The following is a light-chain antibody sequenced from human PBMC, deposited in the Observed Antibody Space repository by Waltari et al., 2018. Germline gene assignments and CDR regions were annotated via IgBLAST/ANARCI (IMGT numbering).Light chain of an antibody. CDR1: QSVGGSY. J-gene: IGKJ1*01. V-gene: IGKV3-20*01. Sequence: EIVLTQSPGTLSLSPGERATLSCRASQSVGGSYIAWYQQQPGQAPRLLLYGASSRPTDIPDRFSGSESGTDFTLTISRLEPEDFAVYYCQQYGSSLWTFGQGTKVEIK. CDR2: GAS. CDR3: QQYGSSLWT.